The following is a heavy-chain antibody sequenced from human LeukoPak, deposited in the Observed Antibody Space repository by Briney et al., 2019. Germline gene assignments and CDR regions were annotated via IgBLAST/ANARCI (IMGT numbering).Heavy chain of an antibody. Sequence: GGPLRLSCAASGFTFSSYAMSWVRQAPGKGLEWVSAISGSGGSTYYADSVKGRFTISRDNSKNTLYLQMNSLRAEDTAVYYCAKAPLDGYNFDYWGQGTLVTVSS. CDR1: GFTFSSYA. J-gene: IGHJ4*02. D-gene: IGHD5-24*01. V-gene: IGHV3-23*01. CDR3: AKAPLDGYNFDY. CDR2: ISGSGGST.